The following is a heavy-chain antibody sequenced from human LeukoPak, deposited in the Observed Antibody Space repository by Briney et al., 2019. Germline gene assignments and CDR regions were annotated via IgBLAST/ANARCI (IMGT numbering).Heavy chain of an antibody. CDR1: GFSFSITW. CDR2: IRSDGSDA. Sequence: GGSLRLSCAASGFSFSITWMHWVRQVLGKGLVWVSRIRSDGSDARCAESVKGRFTISRDNAKNTLYLQMNSLRAEDTAVYYCARAGVSYAFDIWGQGTMVTVSS. J-gene: IGHJ3*02. V-gene: IGHV3-74*01. CDR3: ARAGVSYAFDI. D-gene: IGHD2-15*01.